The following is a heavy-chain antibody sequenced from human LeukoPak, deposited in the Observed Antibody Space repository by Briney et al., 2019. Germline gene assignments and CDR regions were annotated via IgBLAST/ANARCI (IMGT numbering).Heavy chain of an antibody. CDR2: ISSDGSST. CDR1: GFTFSRYW. CDR3: ARSDVFDS. D-gene: IGHD3-16*01. V-gene: IGHV3-74*01. Sequence: PGGSLRLSCAASGFTFSRYWMHWVRQAPGKGLVWVSRISSDGSSTSYADSVKGRFTISRDNAKNTLYLQMNSLRAEDTAVYYCARSDVFDSWGQGTLVTVSS. J-gene: IGHJ5*01.